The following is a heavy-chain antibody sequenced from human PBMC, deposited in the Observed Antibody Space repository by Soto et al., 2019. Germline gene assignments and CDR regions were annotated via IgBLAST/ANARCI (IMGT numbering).Heavy chain of an antibody. Sequence: EVQLVESGGGLVQPGGSLTLSCAVSGFTLSVNYMTWVRQAPGKGLEWVSLISSGGGTYYADSVRGRFTISRDNSKDTRNLQRNSRRAEDTAGYYCAREVLKGWFAPWARGPLVPVPP. CDR1: GFTLSVNY. CDR3: AREVLKGWFAP. CDR2: ISSGGGT. V-gene: IGHV3-66*01. J-gene: IGHJ5*02.